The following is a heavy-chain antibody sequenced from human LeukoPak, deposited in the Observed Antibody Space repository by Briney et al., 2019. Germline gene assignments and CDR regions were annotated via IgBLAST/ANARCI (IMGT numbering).Heavy chain of an antibody. CDR3: ARLDIVLVPAAEYYFDY. CDR2: IFPGDSDT. J-gene: IGHJ4*02. D-gene: IGHD2-2*03. V-gene: IGHV5-51*01. Sequence: GESLTISCQGSGYSFTNYWIGWVRQMPDKGLEWMGIIFPGDSDTRYSPSFQGQVTISADRSISTAYLQWNSLKASDTAIYYCARLDIVLVPAAEYYFDYWGQGYLVTVSS. CDR1: GYSFTNYW.